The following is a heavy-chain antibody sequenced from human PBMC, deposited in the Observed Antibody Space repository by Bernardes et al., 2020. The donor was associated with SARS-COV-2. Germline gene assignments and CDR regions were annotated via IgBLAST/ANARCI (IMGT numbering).Heavy chain of an antibody. D-gene: IGHD1-26*01. CDR2: ITPILGTA. Sequence: SVKVSCKASGGSFSSFTINWVRQAPGQGLEWMGRITPILGTAKYSQKFQGRVTISADRSTKTAYMHLSSLRFDDTAMYYCAKESDNYDIEGVCYFDSWGQGALVTVSS. V-gene: IGHV1-69*08. J-gene: IGHJ4*02. CDR1: GGSFSSFT. CDR3: AKESDNYDIEGVCYFDS.